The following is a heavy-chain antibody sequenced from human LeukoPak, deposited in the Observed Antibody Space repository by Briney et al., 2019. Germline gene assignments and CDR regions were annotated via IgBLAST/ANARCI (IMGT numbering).Heavy chain of an antibody. J-gene: IGHJ5*02. V-gene: IGHV4-39*01. CDR1: GGSISSSTYY. CDR3: ARLGRTYYDFWSGP. D-gene: IGHD3-3*01. CDR2: IYYRGST. Sequence: SETLSLTCTVSGGSISSSTYYWGWIRQPPGKGLEWIGTIYYRGSTYYSPSLKSRVTISVDTSKNQFSLKLTSVTAADTAVYYCARLGRTYYDFWSGPWGQGTLVTVSS.